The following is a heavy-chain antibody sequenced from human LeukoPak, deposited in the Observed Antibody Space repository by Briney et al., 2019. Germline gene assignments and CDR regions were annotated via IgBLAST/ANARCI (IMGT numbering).Heavy chain of an antibody. J-gene: IGHJ4*02. D-gene: IGHD6-19*01. V-gene: IGHV3-7*01. CDR3: AGAYRDSSGWLDY. CDR1: GFTFSSYW. Sequence: GGSLRLSCAASGFTFSSYWMSWVRQAPGKGLEWVANIKQDGSEKYYVDSVKGRFTISRDNAKNSLYLQMNSLRAEDTAVYYCAGAYRDSSGWLDYWGQGTPVTVSS. CDR2: IKQDGSEK.